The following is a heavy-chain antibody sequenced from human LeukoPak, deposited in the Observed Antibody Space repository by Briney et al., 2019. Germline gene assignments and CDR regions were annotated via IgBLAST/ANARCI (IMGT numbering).Heavy chain of an antibody. D-gene: IGHD3-9*01. Sequence: MSGGSLRLSCAASGFTFSNYALSWVRQAPGKGLEWVSYISSSGSTIYYADSVKGRFTISRDNAKNSLYLQMNSLRAEDTAVYYCARGSALADHYDILTEINQDDAFDIWGQGTMVTVSS. CDR1: GFTFSNYA. J-gene: IGHJ3*02. CDR2: ISSSGSTI. V-gene: IGHV3-11*01. CDR3: ARGSALADHYDILTEINQDDAFDI.